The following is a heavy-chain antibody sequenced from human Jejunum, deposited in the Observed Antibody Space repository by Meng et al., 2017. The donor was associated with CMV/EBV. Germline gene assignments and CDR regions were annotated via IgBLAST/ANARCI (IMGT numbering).Heavy chain of an antibody. CDR2: ISPYNGNT. CDR3: ARDSSDDYFDY. CDR1: GYTFMEHG. D-gene: IGHD2-21*02. Sequence: QVIRVQSGPEVQKPGASVKVSCKTSGYTFMEHGISWVRQAPGQGLEWVGWISPYNGNTDSAQKIQGRVTMTTDTSTSTVYLELKNLKSDDTAIYYCARDSSDDYFDYWGQGTLVTVSS. V-gene: IGHV1-18*01. J-gene: IGHJ4*02.